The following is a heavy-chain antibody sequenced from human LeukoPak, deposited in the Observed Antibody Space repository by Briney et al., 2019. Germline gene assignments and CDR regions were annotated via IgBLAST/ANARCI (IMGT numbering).Heavy chain of an antibody. D-gene: IGHD1-20*01. CDR2: ISGSGGST. CDR1: GFAFSSYA. V-gene: IGHV3-23*01. CDR3: AKYAVVITGSYYYYYYMDV. J-gene: IGHJ6*03. Sequence: GGSLRLSCAASGFAFSSYAMSWVRQAPGKGLEWVSAISGSGGSTYYADSVKGRFTISRDNSKNTLYLQMNSLRAEDTAVYYYAKYAVVITGSYYYYYYMDVWGKGTTVTVSS.